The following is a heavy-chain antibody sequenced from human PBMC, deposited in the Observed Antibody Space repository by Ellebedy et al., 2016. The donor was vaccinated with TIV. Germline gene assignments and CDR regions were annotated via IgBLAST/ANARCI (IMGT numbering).Heavy chain of an antibody. CDR2: IYDSGNI. CDR3: ARFAGYCSGGSCRFLYYYYGMDV. V-gene: IGHV4-39*07. J-gene: IGHJ6*02. Sequence: SETLSLXXTVSGGSISSSTYQWGWIRRPPGKGLVWIGSIYDSGNIYYNPSLKSRVTISVDTSENQVSLKLGSVTAADTAVYYCARFAGYCSGGSCRFLYYYYGMDVWGQGTTVTVSS. D-gene: IGHD2-15*01. CDR1: GGSISSSTYQ.